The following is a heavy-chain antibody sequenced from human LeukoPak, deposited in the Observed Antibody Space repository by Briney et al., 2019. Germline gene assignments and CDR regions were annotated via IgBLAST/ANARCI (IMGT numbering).Heavy chain of an antibody. J-gene: IGHJ4*02. CDR3: VRIATVTTPDY. Sequence: GGSLRLPCAASGFTFSTYWMHWVRQPLGKGLVWVSRINPDGSTTNYADSVKGRFTISRDNAKNTLYLQMNSLTVEDTAVYYCVRIATVTTPDYWGQGTLVTVSS. V-gene: IGHV3-74*01. CDR2: INPDGSTT. CDR1: GFTFSTYW. D-gene: IGHD4-17*01.